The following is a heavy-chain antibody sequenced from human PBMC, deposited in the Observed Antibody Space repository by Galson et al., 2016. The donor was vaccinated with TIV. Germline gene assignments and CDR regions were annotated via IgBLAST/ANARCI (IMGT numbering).Heavy chain of an antibody. CDR1: GYTFTNYY. CDR2: IDPSGGGT. Sequence: SVKVSCKASGYTFTNYYFHWVRQAPGQGLEWMGVIDPSGGGTTYAQKFQARVTMTRDTSTSTVYMGLSSLKSEDTAAYYCTRDLGRRREYWGQGTLVTVSS. D-gene: IGHD1-26*01. CDR3: TRDLGRRREY. J-gene: IGHJ4*02. V-gene: IGHV1-46*01.